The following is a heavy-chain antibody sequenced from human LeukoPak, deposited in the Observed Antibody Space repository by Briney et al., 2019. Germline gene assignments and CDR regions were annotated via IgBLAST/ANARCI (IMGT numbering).Heavy chain of an antibody. Sequence: ASVTVSCKASGYTFTSYDINWVRQAPGQGLEWMGWMNPNSGNTGYAQKFQGRVTMTRNTSISTAYMELSSLRSEDTAVYYCARGLARWLLTWFDPWGQGTLVTVSS. CDR1: GYTFTSYD. V-gene: IGHV1-8*01. CDR3: ARGLARWLLTWFDP. J-gene: IGHJ5*02. D-gene: IGHD5-24*01. CDR2: MNPNSGNT.